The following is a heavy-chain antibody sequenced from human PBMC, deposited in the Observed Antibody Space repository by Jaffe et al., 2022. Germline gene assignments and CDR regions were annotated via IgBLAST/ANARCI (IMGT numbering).Heavy chain of an antibody. J-gene: IGHJ4*02. V-gene: IGHV3-43D*04. D-gene: IGHD5-18*01. CDR2: ISWDGGST. CDR1: GFTFDDYA. CDR3: AKDLGYSYGYYFDY. Sequence: EVQLVESGGVVVQPGGSLRLSCAASGFTFDDYAMHWVRQAPGKGLEWVSLISWDGGSTYYADSVKGRFTISRDNSKNSLYLQMNSLRAEDTALYYCAKDLGYSYGYYFDYWGQGTLVTVSS.